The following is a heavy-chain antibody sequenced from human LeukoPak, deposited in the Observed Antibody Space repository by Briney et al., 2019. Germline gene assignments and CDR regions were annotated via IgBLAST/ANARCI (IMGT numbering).Heavy chain of an antibody. CDR2: IYTSGST. CDR3: AREVKWELLKFYAFDI. D-gene: IGHD1-26*01. Sequence: SETLSLTCTVSGGSISSYYWSWIRQPAGKGLEWIGRIYTSGSTNYNPSLKSRVTISVDTSKNQFSLKLSSVTAADTAVYYCAREVKWELLKFYAFDIWGQGTMVTVSS. V-gene: IGHV4-4*07. J-gene: IGHJ3*02. CDR1: GGSISSYY.